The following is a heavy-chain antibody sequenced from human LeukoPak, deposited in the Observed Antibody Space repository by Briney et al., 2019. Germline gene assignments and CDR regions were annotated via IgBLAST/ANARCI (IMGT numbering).Heavy chain of an antibody. CDR3: ARAGRVRGVIIISSHTKNWFDP. V-gene: IGHV1-3*01. CDR1: GYTFTSYA. J-gene: IGHJ5*02. D-gene: IGHD3-10*01. Sequence: GASVTVSCKASGYTFTSYAMHWVRQAPGQRFEWMGWINAGNGNTKYSQKFQGRVTITRDTSTSTAYMELSSLRSEDTAVYYCARAGRVRGVIIISSHTKNWFDPWGQGTLVTVSS. CDR2: INAGNGNT.